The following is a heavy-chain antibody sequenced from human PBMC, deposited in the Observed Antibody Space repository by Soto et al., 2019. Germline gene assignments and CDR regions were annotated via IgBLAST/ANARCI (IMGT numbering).Heavy chain of an antibody. CDR2: IIPIFGTA. V-gene: IGHV1-69*01. Sequence: QVQLVQSGAEVKKPGSSVKVSCKASGGTFSSYAISWVRQAPGQGLEWMGGIIPIFGTANYAQKFQGRVTITAVESTSTDYMELRSLRSEDTAVYYCAREVTRNVGYYGMDVWGQGTTVTVSS. J-gene: IGHJ6*02. CDR3: AREVTRNVGYYGMDV. CDR1: GGTFSSYA. D-gene: IGHD2-21*02.